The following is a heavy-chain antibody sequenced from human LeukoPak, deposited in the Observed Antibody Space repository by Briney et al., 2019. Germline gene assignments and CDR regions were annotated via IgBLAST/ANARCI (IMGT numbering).Heavy chain of an antibody. CDR3: ARGYSSSWRRGFDY. J-gene: IGHJ4*02. Sequence: SETLSLTCTVSGVSITSYYWTWIRQPPGKGLEWIGYIYYSGSTNYNPSLNSRVTISVDTSKNQSSLKLSSVTAADTAVYYCARGYSSSWRRGFDYWGQGTLVTVSS. CDR2: IYYSGST. D-gene: IGHD6-13*01. V-gene: IGHV4-59*01. CDR1: GVSITSYY.